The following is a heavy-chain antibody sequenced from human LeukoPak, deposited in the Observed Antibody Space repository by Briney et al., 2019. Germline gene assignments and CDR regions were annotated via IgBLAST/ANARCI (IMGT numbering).Heavy chain of an antibody. Sequence: GASVKVSCKASGYTFTSYAMHWVRQAPGQRLEWMGWINAGNGNTKYSQKFQGRVTITRDTSASTAYMELSSLRSEDTAVYYCARDLEVSGTMIVVAMGYWGQGTLVTVSS. CDR3: ARDLEVSGTMIVVAMGY. CDR2: INAGNGNT. D-gene: IGHD3-22*01. V-gene: IGHV1-3*01. CDR1: GYTFTSYA. J-gene: IGHJ4*02.